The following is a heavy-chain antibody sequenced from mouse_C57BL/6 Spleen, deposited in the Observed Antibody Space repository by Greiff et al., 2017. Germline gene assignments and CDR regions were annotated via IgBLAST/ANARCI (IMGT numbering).Heavy chain of an antibody. J-gene: IGHJ4*01. CDR3: TTGNYSNYPFAMDY. CDR1: GFNIKDYY. Sequence: VQLQQSGAELVRPGASVKLSCTASGFNIKDYYMHWVKQRPEQGLEWIGRIDPEDGDTEYAPKFQGKATMTADTSSNTAYLQLSSLTSDDTAVYYCTTGNYSNYPFAMDYWGQGTSVTVSS. CDR2: IDPEDGDT. D-gene: IGHD2-5*01. V-gene: IGHV14-1*01.